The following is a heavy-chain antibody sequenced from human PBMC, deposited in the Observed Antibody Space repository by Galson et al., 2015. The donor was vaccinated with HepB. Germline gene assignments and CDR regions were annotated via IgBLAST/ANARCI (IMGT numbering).Heavy chain of an antibody. D-gene: IGHD2-2*01. J-gene: IGHJ3*02. V-gene: IGHV1-69*13. CDR2: IIPIFGTA. CDR3: ASGRRVVVVDAFDI. Sequence: SVKVSCKASGGTFSSYAISWVRQAPGQGLEWMGGIIPIFGTANYAQKFQGRVTITADESTSTAYMELSSLRSEDTAVYYCASGRRVVVVDAFDIWGQGTMVTVSS. CDR1: GGTFSSYA.